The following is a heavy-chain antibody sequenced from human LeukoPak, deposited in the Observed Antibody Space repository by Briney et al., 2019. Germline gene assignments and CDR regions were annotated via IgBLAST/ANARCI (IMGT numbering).Heavy chain of an antibody. V-gene: IGHV7-4-1*02. J-gene: IGHJ3*02. CDR1: GYTFTSYA. Sequence: GVSVKVSCKASGYTFTSYAMNWVRQAPGQGLEWMGWINTNTGNPTYAQGFTGRFVFSLDTSVSTAYLQISSLKAEDTAVYYCASADCSSTSCYEFAAFDIWGQGTMVTVSS. D-gene: IGHD2-2*01. CDR2: INTNTGNP. CDR3: ASADCSSTSCYEFAAFDI.